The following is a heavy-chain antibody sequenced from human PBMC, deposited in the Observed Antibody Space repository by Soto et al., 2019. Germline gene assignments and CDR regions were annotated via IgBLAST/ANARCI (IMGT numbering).Heavy chain of an antibody. CDR3: ARGDYGGNSPYWYFDL. CDR2: ITGSGGLA. J-gene: IGHJ2*01. Sequence: EVQLLESGGDFVQPGGSLRLSCAVSGVTFNKYAMSWVRLPPGKGPEWVSAITGSGGLAYYADSVKGRFSISRDNSKNLLFLQMNRLKDEDSATYYCARGDYGGNSPYWYFDLWGRGALVTVSA. D-gene: IGHD2-21*02. V-gene: IGHV3-23*01. CDR1: GVTFNKYA.